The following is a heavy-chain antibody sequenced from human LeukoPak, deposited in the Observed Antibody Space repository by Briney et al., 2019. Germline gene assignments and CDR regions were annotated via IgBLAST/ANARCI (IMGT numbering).Heavy chain of an antibody. CDR2: ISYSGST. CDR3: ARVDSQITAMVTAGTSCFDY. Sequence: SETLSLTCTVFGGSISSHYWTWIRQPPGKEMEWIGYISYSGSTNYNPSLKSRVTISVDTSKNQFSLKLSSVTAADTAVYYCARVDSQITAMVTAGTSCFDYWGQGTLVTVSS. CDR1: GGSISSHY. V-gene: IGHV4-59*11. D-gene: IGHD5-18*01. J-gene: IGHJ4*02.